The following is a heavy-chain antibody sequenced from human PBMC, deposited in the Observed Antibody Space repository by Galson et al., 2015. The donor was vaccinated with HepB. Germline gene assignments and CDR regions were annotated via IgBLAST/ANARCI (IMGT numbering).Heavy chain of an antibody. CDR3: ARIQLGDYYGMDV. Sequence: SLRLSCAASGFTFSSYSMNWVRQAPGKGLEWVSYISSSSSTIYYADSVKGRFTISRDNAKNSLYLQMNSLRAEDTAVYYCARIQLGDYYGMDVWGQGTTVTVSS. D-gene: IGHD5-18*01. J-gene: IGHJ6*02. CDR2: ISSSSSTI. CDR1: GFTFSSYS. V-gene: IGHV3-48*04.